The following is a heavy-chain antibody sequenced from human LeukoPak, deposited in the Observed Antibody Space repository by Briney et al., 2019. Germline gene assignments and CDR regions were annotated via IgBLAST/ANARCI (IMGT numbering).Heavy chain of an antibody. D-gene: IGHD3-22*01. V-gene: IGHV3-30*03. CDR1: GFTFINYS. CDR2: ISYDGSNK. J-gene: IGHJ4*02. Sequence: GGSLRLSCSASGFTFINYSMNWVRQAPGKGLEWVAIISYDGSNKYYAESVKGRFTISRDNSKNTLYLQMNSLRADDTAVYYCARDQDYYDSSGYSGIDYWGQGTLVTVSS. CDR3: ARDQDYYDSSGYSGIDY.